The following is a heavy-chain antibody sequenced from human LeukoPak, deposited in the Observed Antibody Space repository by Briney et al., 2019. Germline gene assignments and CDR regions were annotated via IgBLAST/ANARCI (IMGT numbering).Heavy chain of an antibody. CDR2: MNPNSGNT. CDR3: ARGKGYCSGGSCFWGNWFDP. D-gene: IGHD2-15*01. J-gene: IGHJ5*02. Sequence: ASVTVSCKASGYTITSYDINWVRQATGQGLEWMGWMNPNSGNTGYAQKFQGRVTITRNTSRSTAYMELSSLRSEDTAVYYCARGKGYCSGGSCFWGNWFDPWGQGTLVTVSS. CDR1: GYTITSYD. V-gene: IGHV1-8*03.